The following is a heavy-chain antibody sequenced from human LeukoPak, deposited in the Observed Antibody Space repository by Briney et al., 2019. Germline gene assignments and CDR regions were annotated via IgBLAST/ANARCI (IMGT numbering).Heavy chain of an antibody. Sequence: PGGSLRLSCAASGFTFSSYAMSWVRQAPGKGLEWVSAISGSGGSTYYADSVKGRFTISRDNSKNTLYLQMNSLKTEDTAVYYCTTDSLLWFGEFLFDYWGQGTLVTVSS. CDR3: TTDSLLWFGEFLFDY. D-gene: IGHD3-10*01. V-gene: IGHV3-23*01. CDR2: ISGSGGST. J-gene: IGHJ4*02. CDR1: GFTFSSYA.